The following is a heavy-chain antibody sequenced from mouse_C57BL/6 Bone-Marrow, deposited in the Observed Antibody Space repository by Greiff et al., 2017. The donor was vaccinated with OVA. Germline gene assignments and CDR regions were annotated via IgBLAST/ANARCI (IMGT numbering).Heavy chain of an antibody. CDR2: IDPSDSET. J-gene: IGHJ3*01. V-gene: IGHV1-52*01. D-gene: IGHD1-1*01. CDR3: ARGGGSSFAY. Sequence: VQLQQSGAELVRPGSSVKLSCKASGYTFTSYWMHWVKQRPIQGLEWIGNIDPSDSETHYNQKFKDKATLTVDKSSSTAYMQLSSLTSEDSAVYYCARGGGSSFAYWGQGTLVTVSA. CDR1: GYTFTSYW.